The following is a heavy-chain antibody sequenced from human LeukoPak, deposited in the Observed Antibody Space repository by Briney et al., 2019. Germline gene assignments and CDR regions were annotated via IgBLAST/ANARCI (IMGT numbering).Heavy chain of an antibody. Sequence: ASVRVSCKASGYTLTSYGLSWVRQAPGQGLEWMGWISGYNGNTNYAQKFQGRVTMTTDTSTSTAYMELMSLRSDDTAVYYCARERGSLPTGDAGYWGQGTLVTVSS. CDR1: GYTLTSYG. CDR2: ISGYNGNT. V-gene: IGHV1-18*01. D-gene: IGHD7-27*01. CDR3: ARERGSLPTGDAGY. J-gene: IGHJ4*02.